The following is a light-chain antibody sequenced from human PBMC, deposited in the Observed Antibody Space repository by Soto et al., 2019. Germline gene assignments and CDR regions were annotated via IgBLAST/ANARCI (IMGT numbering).Light chain of an antibody. Sequence: DVVMTQSPLSLPVTLGQPASISCRSSQSLVYSDGNTYLNWFQQRPGQSPRRLIYKVSNRASGVPDRLSGSGSGTDFTLEISRVEAEDVGVYYCMQALQTPFPFGPGTKVDIK. CDR3: MQALQTPFP. CDR2: KVS. V-gene: IGKV2-30*01. CDR1: QSLVYSDGNTY. J-gene: IGKJ3*01.